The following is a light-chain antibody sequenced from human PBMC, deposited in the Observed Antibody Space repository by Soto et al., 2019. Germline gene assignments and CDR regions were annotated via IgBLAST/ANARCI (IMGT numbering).Light chain of an antibody. CDR1: QSVSSSY. V-gene: IGKV3-20*01. CDR2: GAS. J-gene: IGKJ5*01. CDR3: QQYGSSPHH. Sequence: IVLTQSPGTLSLSPGERATLSCRASQSVSSSYLAWYQQKPGQAPRLLIYGASSRATGIPDRFSGSGSGTDFTLTISRLETEDFAVYYCQQYGSSPHHFGQGTRLEI.